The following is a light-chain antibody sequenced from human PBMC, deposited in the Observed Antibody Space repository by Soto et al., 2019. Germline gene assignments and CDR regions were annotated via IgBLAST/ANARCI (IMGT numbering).Light chain of an antibody. CDR3: QQTNRFPLT. J-gene: IGKJ4*01. CDR1: QSVSSY. V-gene: IGKV3-11*01. Sequence: ENVLTQSPATLSLSPGERATLSCRASQSVSSYLAWYQQKPGQAPRLLIYGASSRATGIPDRFSGSGSGTDFTLTISSLQPEDFATYYCQQTNRFPLTFGGGTKVDIK. CDR2: GAS.